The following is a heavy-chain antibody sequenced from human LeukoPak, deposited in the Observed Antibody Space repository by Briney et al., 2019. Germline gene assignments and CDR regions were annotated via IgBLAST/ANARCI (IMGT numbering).Heavy chain of an antibody. V-gene: IGHV1-69*13. Sequence: SVSVSCKASGGTFSSYAISWVRQAPGQGLEWMGGIIPIFGTANYAQKFQGRVTITADESTSTAYMELSSLRSEDTAVYYCARDRGVDTADNWFDPWGQGTLVTVSS. J-gene: IGHJ5*02. CDR2: IIPIFGTA. CDR3: ARDRGVDTADNWFDP. CDR1: GGTFSSYA. D-gene: IGHD5-18*01.